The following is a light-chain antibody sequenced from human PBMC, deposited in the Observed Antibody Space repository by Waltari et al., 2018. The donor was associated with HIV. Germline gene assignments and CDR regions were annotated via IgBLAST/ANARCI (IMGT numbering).Light chain of an antibody. V-gene: IGLV2-8*01. CDR1: SSDVGGYDY. Sequence: QSALTQPPSASGSPGQSATISCSGTSSDVGGYDYVSWFQQHPGKAPRLIIYEVTKRPSGVPDRFFGSKSGNTASLTVSGLQAEDEADYYCSSYAGSNNLLFGGGTKLTVL. CDR2: EVT. J-gene: IGLJ2*01. CDR3: SSYAGSNNLL.